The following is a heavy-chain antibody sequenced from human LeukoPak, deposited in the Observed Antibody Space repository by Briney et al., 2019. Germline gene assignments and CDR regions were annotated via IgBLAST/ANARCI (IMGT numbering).Heavy chain of an antibody. D-gene: IGHD4-17*01. J-gene: IGHJ4*02. CDR2: ISSSDAGT. CDR3: ARVVDHDYGDYYLDY. V-gene: IGHV3-23*01. Sequence: PGGSLRLSCAASGFTLSTYAMSWVRQTPGKGLEWVAAISSSDAGTYHADSVRGRFTISRDNSKNTLYLQMNSLRAEDTAVYYCARVVDHDYGDYYLDYWGQGTLVTVSS. CDR1: GFTLSTYA.